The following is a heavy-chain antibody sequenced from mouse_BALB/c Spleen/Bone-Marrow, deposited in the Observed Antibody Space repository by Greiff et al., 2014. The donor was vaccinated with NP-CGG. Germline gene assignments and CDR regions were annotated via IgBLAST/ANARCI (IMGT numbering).Heavy chain of an antibody. CDR3: ANYYYGSSLFAY. D-gene: IGHD1-1*01. CDR2: IDPANGNT. CDR1: GFNIKDTY. J-gene: IGHJ3*01. Sequence: EVQLQQPGAELVEPGASVKLSCTASGFNIKDTYMHWVKQRPEQGLEWIGRIDPANGNTKYDPKFQGKATITADTSSNTAYLQLSSLTSEDTAVYYCANYYYGSSLFAYWGQGTLVTVSA. V-gene: IGHV14-3*02.